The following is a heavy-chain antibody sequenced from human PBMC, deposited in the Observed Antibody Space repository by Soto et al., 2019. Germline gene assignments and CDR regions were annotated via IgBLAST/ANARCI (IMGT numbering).Heavy chain of an antibody. Sequence: QVQLVQSGAEVKKPGASVKVSCKASGYTFIGHYLHWVRQAPGQGLEWLGWTNPSSGDTNFAQKFQGRVTMTRDTSISTADLELSRLRSDDTAIYYCAREAGTTGNYYFGMDVWGQGTTVTGSS. CDR1: GYTFIGHY. CDR3: AREAGTTGNYYFGMDV. CDR2: TNPSSGDT. D-gene: IGHD1-7*01. J-gene: IGHJ6*02. V-gene: IGHV1-2*02.